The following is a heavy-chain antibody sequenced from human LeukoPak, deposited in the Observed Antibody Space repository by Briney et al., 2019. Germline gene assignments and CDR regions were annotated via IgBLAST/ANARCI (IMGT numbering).Heavy chain of an antibody. CDR3: ARRRMIVVVNNWFDP. D-gene: IGHD3-22*01. CDR2: INHSGST. Sequence: LSETLSLTCAVYGGSFSGYYWSWIRQPPGKGLEWIGEINHSGSTNYNPSLKSRVTISVDTSKNQFSLKLSSVTAADTAVYYCARRRMIVVVNNWFDPWGQGTLATVSS. CDR1: GGSFSGYY. J-gene: IGHJ5*02. V-gene: IGHV4-34*01.